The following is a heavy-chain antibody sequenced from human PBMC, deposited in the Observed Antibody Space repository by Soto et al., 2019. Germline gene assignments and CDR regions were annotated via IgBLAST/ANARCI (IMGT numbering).Heavy chain of an antibody. V-gene: IGHV4-59*01. CDR2: ISSSGST. Sequence: PSEILCLTWSALSGSISSNCWSWIRKTTGKGLEWIGYISSSGSTSYNASLQRRVSISVDTSRSQISLRLTSVTAADTAVYYCATVRRARHRTFYFDPWGRGTLVTVSS. CDR3: ATVRRARHRTFYFDP. D-gene: IGHD2-8*01. CDR1: SGSISSNC. J-gene: IGHJ5*02.